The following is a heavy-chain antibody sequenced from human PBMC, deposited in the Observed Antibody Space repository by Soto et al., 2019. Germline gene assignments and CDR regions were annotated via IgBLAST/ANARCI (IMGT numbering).Heavy chain of an antibody. J-gene: IGHJ4*02. CDR1: GYAFTDCY. Sequence: ASLKVYCKSSGYAFTDCYIEWVRQAPGQGLEWMGWINPNSGDTNYAQGFQCMVTMPRDTSSSTAYMELSRVRSDDTAGYYCARLGVLIPVYYFAYWGPGTLVTVSS. CDR3: ARLGVLIPVYYFAY. CDR2: INPNSGDT. V-gene: IGHV1-2*02. D-gene: IGHD2-2*01.